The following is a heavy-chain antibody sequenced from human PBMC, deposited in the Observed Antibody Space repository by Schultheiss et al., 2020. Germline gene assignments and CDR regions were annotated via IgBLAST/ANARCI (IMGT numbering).Heavy chain of an antibody. CDR3: ARDRPAYEDSGGSSYGMDV. CDR2: IYYSGST. V-gene: IGHV4-59*01. J-gene: IGHJ6*02. CDR1: GGSISSYY. D-gene: IGHD2-15*01. Sequence: SETLSLTCTVSGGSISSYYWSWIRQPPGKGLEWIGYIYYSGSTNYNPSLKSRVTMSVDTSKNQFSLKLSSVTDADSAVYYCARDRPAYEDSGGSSYGMDVWGQGTTVTVSS.